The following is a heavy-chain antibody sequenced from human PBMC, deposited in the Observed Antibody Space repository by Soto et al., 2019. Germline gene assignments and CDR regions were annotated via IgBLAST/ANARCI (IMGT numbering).Heavy chain of an antibody. CDR2: INSDGSST. J-gene: IGHJ4*02. CDR1: GFTFSSYW. V-gene: IGHV3-74*01. Sequence: GGSLRLSCVASGFTFSSYWMHWVRQAPGKGLVWVSRINSDGSSTSYADSVKGRFTISRDNAKNTLYLQMNSLRAEDTAVYYCVRTSLVVAAATREDYWGQGTLVT. D-gene: IGHD2-15*01. CDR3: VRTSLVVAAATREDY.